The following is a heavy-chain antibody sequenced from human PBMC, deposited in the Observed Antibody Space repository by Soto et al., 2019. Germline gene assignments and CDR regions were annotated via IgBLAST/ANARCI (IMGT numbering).Heavy chain of an antibody. D-gene: IGHD1-1*01. CDR3: AAARPTNNWAGFAY. CDR2: IRSKRYEYTT. J-gene: IGHJ4*02. Sequence: EVQLVESGGGLVQPGGSLRLSCAASGFTFSDYYMDWVRQAPGKGLEWVCRIRSKRYEYTTAYSASVKGRFTISRDESQSSGFLQSNSPTKEGATVYDCAAARPTNNWAGFAYWSEGTLVSVSS. CDR1: GFTFSDYY. V-gene: IGHV3-72*01.